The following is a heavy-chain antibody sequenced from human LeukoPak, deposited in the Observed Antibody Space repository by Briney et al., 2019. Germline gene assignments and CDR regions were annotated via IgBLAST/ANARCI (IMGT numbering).Heavy chain of an antibody. CDR2: VRSKSDAGTM. D-gene: IGHD3-16*01. J-gene: IGHJ6*04. V-gene: IGHV3-15*01. Sequence: GGSLRLSCTASGFNFSSAWMSWARQAPGKGLEWVGRVRSKSDAGTMDYAAHVQGRFSISRDDSKNMVYLDMNSLKTEDTAVYYCGGRRVWGNGTVVTVSS. CDR3: GGRRV. CDR1: GFNFSSAW.